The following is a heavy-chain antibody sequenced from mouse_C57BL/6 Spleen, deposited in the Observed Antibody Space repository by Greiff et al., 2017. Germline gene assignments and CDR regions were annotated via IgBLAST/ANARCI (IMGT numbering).Heavy chain of an antibody. V-gene: IGHV1-52*01. CDR1: GYTFTSYW. CDR3: ARRTGNWYCDV. J-gene: IGHJ1*03. CDR2: IDPSDSET. Sequence: QVQLKQPGAELVRPGSSVKLSCKASGYTFTSYWMHWVKQRPIQGLEWIGNIDPSDSETHYNQKFKDKATLTVDKSSSTAYMQLSSLTSEDSAVYYCARRTGNWYCDVWGTGTTVTVSS. D-gene: IGHD4-1*01.